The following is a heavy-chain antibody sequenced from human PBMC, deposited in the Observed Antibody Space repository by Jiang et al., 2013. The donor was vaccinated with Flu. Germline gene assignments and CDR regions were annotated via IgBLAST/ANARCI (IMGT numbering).Heavy chain of an antibody. CDR2: ISAYNGNT. D-gene: IGHD4-23*01. Sequence: SGAEVKKPGASVKVSCKASGYTFTSYGISWVRRAPGQGLEWMGWISAYNGNTNFAQKLQGRVTMTTDTSTSTAYMELRSLRSDDTAVYYCARFRLDGGTDYYGMDVWGQGTTVTVSS. V-gene: IGHV1-18*04. J-gene: IGHJ6*02. CDR1: GYTFTSYG. CDR3: ARFRLDGGTDYYGMDV.